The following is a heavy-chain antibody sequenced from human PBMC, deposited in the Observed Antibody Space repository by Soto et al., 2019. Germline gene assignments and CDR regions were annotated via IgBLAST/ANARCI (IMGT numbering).Heavy chain of an antibody. CDR1: GFTFSSYG. Sequence: PGGSLRLSCAVSGFTFSSYGMHWVRQAPGKGLEWVEVIWYDGSNKYYADSVKGRFTISRDNSKNTLYLQMNSLRAEDTAVYYCARTYYYDSSGYYYVGAFDIWGQGTMVTVSS. V-gene: IGHV3-33*01. CDR2: IWYDGSNK. J-gene: IGHJ3*02. D-gene: IGHD3-22*01. CDR3: ARTYYYDSSGYYYVGAFDI.